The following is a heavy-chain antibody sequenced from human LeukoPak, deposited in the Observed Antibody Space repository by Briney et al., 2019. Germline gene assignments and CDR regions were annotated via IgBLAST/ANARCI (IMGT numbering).Heavy chain of an antibody. D-gene: IGHD3-10*01. CDR1: GFTISSYG. Sequence: GRSLRLSCAVSGFTISSYGMHWVRQAPGKGLEWVAVISYDGSNKYYADSVKGRFTIPRDNSKNTLYLQMNSLRAEDTAVYYCAKSMVRGVIDPQYGMDVWGKGTTVTISS. J-gene: IGHJ6*04. V-gene: IGHV3-30*18. CDR3: AKSMVRGVIDPQYGMDV. CDR2: ISYDGSNK.